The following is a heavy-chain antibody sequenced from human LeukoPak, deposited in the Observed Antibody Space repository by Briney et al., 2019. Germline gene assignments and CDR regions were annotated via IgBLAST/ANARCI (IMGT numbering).Heavy chain of an antibody. D-gene: IGHD2-2*01. CDR1: RFTFDDYA. CDR2: ISWNSGSI. Sequence: GGSLRLSCAASRFTFDDYAMHWVRQAPGKGLEWVSGISWNSGSIGYADSVKGRFTISRDNAKNSLYLQMNSLRAEDTAVYYCASPYCSSTSCHYYYYYMDVWGKGTTVTASS. CDR3: ASPYCSSTSCHYYYYYMDV. V-gene: IGHV3-9*01. J-gene: IGHJ6*03.